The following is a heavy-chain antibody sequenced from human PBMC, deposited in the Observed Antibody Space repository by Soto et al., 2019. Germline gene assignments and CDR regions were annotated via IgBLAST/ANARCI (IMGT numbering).Heavy chain of an antibody. CDR2: ISGSGFTP. Sequence: PGWSLRLSCASSVFTFIDYAMTWVRQAPGKGLDWVASISGSGFTPYYAASVKGRFTISRDNSKNMVYLQMNSLRVEDTAIYYCVNSDSTSAPWGQGSLVTVSS. CDR3: VNSDSTSAP. J-gene: IGHJ5*02. CDR1: VFTFIDYA. V-gene: IGHV3-23*01. D-gene: IGHD6-13*01.